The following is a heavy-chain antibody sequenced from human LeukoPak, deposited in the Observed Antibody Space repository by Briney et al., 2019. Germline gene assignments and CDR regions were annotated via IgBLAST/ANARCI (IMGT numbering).Heavy chain of an antibody. CDR2: ISGTGRT. CDR3: SKSGLNHFDY. J-gene: IGHJ4*02. Sequence: GGTLRLSCAAPGFTFSSYAMSWVRQAPGRGLEWVSTISGTGRTYYADSVKGRFTISRDNSKSTLFLQVISLRAGDTAVYYCSKSGLNHFDYWGQGTLVTVSS. D-gene: IGHD2-15*01. V-gene: IGHV3-23*01. CDR1: GFTFSSYA.